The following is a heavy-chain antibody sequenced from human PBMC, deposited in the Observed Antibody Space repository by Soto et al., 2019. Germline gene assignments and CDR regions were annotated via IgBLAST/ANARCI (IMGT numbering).Heavy chain of an antibody. D-gene: IGHD6-13*01. J-gene: IGHJ6*02. Sequence: SETLSLTCAVSGGSISSSNWWSWVRQPPGKGLEWIGEIYHSGSTNYNPSLKSRVTISVDKSKNQFSLKLSSVTAADTAVYYCASSPSIAAAGTGVYYYYGMDVWGQGTTVTVSS. CDR3: ASSPSIAAAGTGVYYYYGMDV. V-gene: IGHV4-4*02. CDR2: IYHSGST. CDR1: GGSISSSNW.